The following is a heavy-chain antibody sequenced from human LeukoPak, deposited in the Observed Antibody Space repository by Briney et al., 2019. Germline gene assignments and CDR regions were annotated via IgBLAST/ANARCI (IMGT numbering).Heavy chain of an antibody. CDR2: IQYDGSNK. CDR3: AKDRCSNGIGCLYYYMDV. Sequence: KSGGSLRLSCAGSGFTVRTYGMHWVRQAPGKGLKWVAYIQYDGSNKQYADSVKGRFSISRDNSENILYLQMNSLRAEDTAVYYCAKDRCSNGIGCLYYYMDVWGKGTTVTMSS. J-gene: IGHJ6*03. V-gene: IGHV3-30*02. CDR1: GFTVRTYG. D-gene: IGHD2-8*01.